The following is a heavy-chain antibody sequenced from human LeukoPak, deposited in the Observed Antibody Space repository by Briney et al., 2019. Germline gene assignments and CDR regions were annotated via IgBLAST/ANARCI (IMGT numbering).Heavy chain of an antibody. Sequence: TGGTLRLSCAASGFTFSSYGMSWVRQAPGKGLEWVSAISGSGGSTYYADSVKGRFTISRDNSKNTLYLQMNSLRAEDTAVYYCAKGDCSGGSCYYSSYWGQGTLVTVSS. CDR3: AKGDCSGGSCYYSSY. J-gene: IGHJ4*02. CDR1: GFTFSSYG. CDR2: ISGSGGST. D-gene: IGHD2-15*01. V-gene: IGHV3-23*01.